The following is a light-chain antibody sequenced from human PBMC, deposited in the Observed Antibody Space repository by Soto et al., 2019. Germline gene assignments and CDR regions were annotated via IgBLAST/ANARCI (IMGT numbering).Light chain of an antibody. V-gene: IGKV1-5*03. CDR1: QSISSW. CDR2: KAS. Sequence: DIQMTQSPSTLSAPVGDRVTITCRASQSISSWLAWYQQKPGKAPKLLIYKASSLESGVPSRFSSSGSGTEFTLTISSLQPDDFATYYCQQYNSYPLTFGGGTKVDIK. CDR3: QQYNSYPLT. J-gene: IGKJ4*01.